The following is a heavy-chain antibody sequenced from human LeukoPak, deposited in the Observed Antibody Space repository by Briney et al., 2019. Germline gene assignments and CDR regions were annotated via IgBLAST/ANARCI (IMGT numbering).Heavy chain of an antibody. D-gene: IGHD2-2*01. V-gene: IGHV5-51*01. J-gene: IGHJ5*02. CDR3: ATLPYCSSTSCYAGWFDH. Sequence: GESLKISCKGSGYSFTSYWIGWVRQMPGKGLEWMGIIYPGDSDTRYSPSFQGQVTISADKSISTAYLQWSSLKALDTAMYYCATLPYCSSTSCYAGWFDHWGQGTLVTVSS. CDR2: IYPGDSDT. CDR1: GYSFTSYW.